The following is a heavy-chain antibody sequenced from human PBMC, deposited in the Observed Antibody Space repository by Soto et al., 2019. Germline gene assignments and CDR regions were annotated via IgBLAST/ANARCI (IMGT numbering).Heavy chain of an antibody. CDR1: GFTFSSYS. CDR2: ISSSSTI. CDR3: ARDNGENGDYFDY. D-gene: IGHD2-8*01. Sequence: EVQLVESGGGLVQPGGSLRLSCAASGFTFSSYSMNWVRQAPGKGLEWVSYISSSSTIYYADSVKGRFTISRDNAKNSLYLQMNSLRDEDTAVYYCARDNGENGDYFDYWGQGTLVTVSS. V-gene: IGHV3-48*02. J-gene: IGHJ4*02.